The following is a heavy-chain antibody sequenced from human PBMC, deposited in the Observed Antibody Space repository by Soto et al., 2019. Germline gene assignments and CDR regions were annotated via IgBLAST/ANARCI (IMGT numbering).Heavy chain of an antibody. Sequence: GGSLRLSCAASGFTFSSYGMQWVRQAPGKGLEWLTLIWYDGSYKYYADSVKGRFTISRDNSKSTLYLQMSSLRPEDTAVYYCARDRVEMATIGTPRGHWGQGTPVTVSS. CDR3: ARDRVEMATIGTPRGH. CDR2: IWYDGSYK. J-gene: IGHJ4*02. V-gene: IGHV3-33*01. CDR1: GFTFSSYG. D-gene: IGHD5-12*01.